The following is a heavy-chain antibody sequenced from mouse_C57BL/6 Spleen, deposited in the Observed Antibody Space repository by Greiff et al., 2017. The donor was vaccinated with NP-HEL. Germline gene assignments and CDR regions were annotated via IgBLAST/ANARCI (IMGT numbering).Heavy chain of an antibody. J-gene: IGHJ2*01. CDR1: GYTFTSYW. D-gene: IGHD2-3*01. Sequence: QVQLQQPGAELVRPGSSVKLSCKASGYTFTSYWMHWVKQRPIQGLEWIGNIYPSDSETHYNQKFKDKATLTVDKSSSTAYMQLSSLTSEDSAVYDCARDGYYYYDYWGKGTTLTVSS. V-gene: IGHV1-52*01. CDR3: ARDGYYYYDY. CDR2: IYPSDSET.